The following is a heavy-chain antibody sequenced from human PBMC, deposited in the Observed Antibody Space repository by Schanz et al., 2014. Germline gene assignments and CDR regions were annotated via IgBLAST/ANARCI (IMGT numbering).Heavy chain of an antibody. V-gene: IGHV3-23*01. CDR1: GFTFSNHA. J-gene: IGHJ4*02. D-gene: IGHD3-9*01. CDR2: IGGSGVTI. Sequence: EVHLLESGGGLVQPGGSLRLSCAASGFTFSNHALSWVRQAPGKGLEWVSGIGGSGVTIYYADSVKGRFTISRDNSKNTLFLQMSSLRAEDTAVYYCAYYDVLTGFDYWGQGTQVTVSS. CDR3: AYYDVLTGFDY.